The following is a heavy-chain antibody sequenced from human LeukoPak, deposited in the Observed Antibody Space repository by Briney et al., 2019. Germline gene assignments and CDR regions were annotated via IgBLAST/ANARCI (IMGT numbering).Heavy chain of an antibody. CDR3: ARDSSTSLRTYYYYYGMDV. D-gene: IGHD2-2*01. J-gene: IGHJ6*02. CDR2: ISYDGSNK. Sequence: GRSLRLSCAASGFTFSSYAMYWVRQAPGKGLEWVAVISYDGSNKYYADSVKGRFTISRDNSKNTLYLQMNSLRAEDTAVYYCARDSSTSLRTYYYYYGMDVWGQGTTVTVSS. V-gene: IGHV3-30*04. CDR1: GFTFSSYA.